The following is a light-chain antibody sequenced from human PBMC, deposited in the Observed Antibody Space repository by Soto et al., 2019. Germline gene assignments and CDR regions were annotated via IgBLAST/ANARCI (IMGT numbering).Light chain of an antibody. J-gene: IGKJ1*01. CDR3: HQYGSSSWT. CDR2: GAS. CDR1: QSVSSSY. Sequence: EIVLTQSPATLSLSPWERATLSCRASQSVSSSYLAWYQQKPGQAPRLLIYGASSRATGISDRFSGSGSGTDFTLTISRLEPEDFAVYYCHQYGSSSWTFGQGTKVDI. V-gene: IGKV3-20*01.